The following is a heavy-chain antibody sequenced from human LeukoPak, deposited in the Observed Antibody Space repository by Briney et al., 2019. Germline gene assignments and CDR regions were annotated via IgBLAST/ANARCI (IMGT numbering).Heavy chain of an antibody. J-gene: IGHJ4*02. CDR1: GFTFSSYG. D-gene: IGHD2-15*01. V-gene: IGHV3-33*01. CDR3: ARDQCSGGSCYSFDY. Sequence: GGSLRLYCAASGFTFSSYGMHWVRQAPGKGLEWVAVIWYDGSNKYYADSVKGRFTISRDNSKNTLYLQMNSLRAEDTAVYYCARDQCSGGSCYSFDYWGQGTLVTVSS. CDR2: IWYDGSNK.